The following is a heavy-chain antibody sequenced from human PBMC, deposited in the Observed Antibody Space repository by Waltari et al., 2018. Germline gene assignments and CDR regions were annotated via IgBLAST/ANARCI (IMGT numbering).Heavy chain of an antibody. D-gene: IGHD3-3*01. V-gene: IGHV1-8*02. J-gene: IGHJ5*02. CDR3: ARGRDVFANFDYNWFDP. CDR1: GYTFINYE. CDR2: VNPNSGTT. Sequence: QVQLVQTGAEVLRPGAAVTVSCQASGYTFINYEITWRRQAAGQGLEWMGWVNPNSGTTAYAQKFQGRISLTWDTFTRTAYMELSNLRSDDTAVFYCARGRDVFANFDYNWFDPWGQGTLVTVSS.